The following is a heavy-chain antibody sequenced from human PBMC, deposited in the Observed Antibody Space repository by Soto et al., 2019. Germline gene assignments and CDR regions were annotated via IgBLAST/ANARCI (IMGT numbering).Heavy chain of an antibody. CDR2: IYYSGST. CDR1: SGYINNYY. CDR3: ANRGNPLMDV. Sequence: SETLSLTCPVSSGYINNYYLSWIRQPPGKGLEWIAYIYYSGSTNYNPSSKSRVIVSVDTSRNQFALKLNSVTAADTAVYYCANRGNPLMDVWGQGTTVTVSS. V-gene: IGHV4-59*01. J-gene: IGHJ6*02.